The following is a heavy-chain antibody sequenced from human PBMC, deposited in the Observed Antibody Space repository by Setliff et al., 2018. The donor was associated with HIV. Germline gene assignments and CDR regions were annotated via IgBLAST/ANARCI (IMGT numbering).Heavy chain of an antibody. V-gene: IGHV3-7*01. CDR1: GFTFSSRW. J-gene: IGHJ3*01. D-gene: IGHD3-3*01. CDR3: VRDPGGIFDAFDV. CDR2: IKQDGSEN. Sequence: PGGSLRLSCAASGFTFSSRWMTWVRQAPGKGLEWVANIKQDGSENYFVDSVKGRFTISRDNTRSSLDLEMHSLTDEDTAVYYCVRDPGGIFDAFDVWGQGTMVTVSS.